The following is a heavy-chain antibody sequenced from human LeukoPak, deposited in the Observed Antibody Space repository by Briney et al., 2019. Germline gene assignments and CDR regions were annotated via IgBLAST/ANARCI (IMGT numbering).Heavy chain of an antibody. V-gene: IGHV3-30*18. CDR2: VSYDGNLQ. J-gene: IGHJ4*02. D-gene: IGHD4-17*01. CDR3: VKVYPTVTTSSVLGS. CDR1: GLTFSSYA. Sequence: GGSLRLSCAASGLTFSSYAMNWVRQAPGKGLEWVAAVSYDGNLQHYADAVKGRFTVSRDNSKNTVFLQINSLRTDDSAVYWCVKVYPTVTTSSVLGSWGQGTLVTVSS.